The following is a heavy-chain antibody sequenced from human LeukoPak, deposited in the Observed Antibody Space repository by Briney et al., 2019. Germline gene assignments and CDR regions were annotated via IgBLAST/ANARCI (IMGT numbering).Heavy chain of an antibody. CDR2: IKQDGSEK. V-gene: IGHV3-7*01. J-gene: IGHJ4*02. CDR3: AGGSGSYYGQYYFDS. CDR1: GFTFSSCW. D-gene: IGHD1-26*01. Sequence: PGGSLRLSCAASGFTFSSCWMSWVRQAPGKGLEWVANIKQDGSEKSYVDSVKGRFTISRDNAKNSLYLQVSSLRVEDTAVYYCAGGSGSYYGQYYFDSWGQGTLVTVSS.